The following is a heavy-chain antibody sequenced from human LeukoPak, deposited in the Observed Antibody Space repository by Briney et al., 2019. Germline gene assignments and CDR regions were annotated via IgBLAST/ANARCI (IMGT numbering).Heavy chain of an antibody. Sequence: GGSLRLSCAASGFTFSSSAMHWVRQAPGKGLEWVAYIQFDGIKKFYSDSVKGRFTISRDNSKNTLFLQMSGLTTEDTAVYYCAQKSTGTFDIWGQGTMVTVSP. CDR2: IQFDGIKK. CDR1: GFTFSSSA. V-gene: IGHV3-30*02. D-gene: IGHD6-13*01. J-gene: IGHJ3*02. CDR3: AQKSTGTFDI.